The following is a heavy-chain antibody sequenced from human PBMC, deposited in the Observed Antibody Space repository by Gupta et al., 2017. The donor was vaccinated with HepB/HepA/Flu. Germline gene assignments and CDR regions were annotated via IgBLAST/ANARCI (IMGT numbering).Heavy chain of an antibody. Sequence: DVKLEESGGGVVYPGGSRRLSCAASGFIFSNDWMHWVRQVPGKSPVWVARITGDGSSITYADSVRGRFLISRDNAKNTLYLQLNSLRVDDTGTYFCARGSGSATLANWGQGTLVTVSS. CDR2: ITGDGSSI. V-gene: IGHV3-74*01. CDR3: ARGSGSATLAN. D-gene: IGHD1-1*01. J-gene: IGHJ4*02. CDR1: GFIFSNDW.